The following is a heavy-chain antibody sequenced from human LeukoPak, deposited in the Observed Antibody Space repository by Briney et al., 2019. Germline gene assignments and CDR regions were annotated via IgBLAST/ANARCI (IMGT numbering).Heavy chain of an antibody. J-gene: IGHJ4*02. V-gene: IGHV1-69*13. CDR1: GGTFSSYA. Sequence: GASVKVSCKASGGTFSSYAISWVRQAPGQGIDWMGGIIPIFGTANYAQKFQGRVTITADESTSTAYMELSSLRSEDTAVYYCARVTYYDSSGYYFFDYWGQGTLVTVSS. CDR2: IIPIFGTA. D-gene: IGHD3-22*01. CDR3: ARVTYYDSSGYYFFDY.